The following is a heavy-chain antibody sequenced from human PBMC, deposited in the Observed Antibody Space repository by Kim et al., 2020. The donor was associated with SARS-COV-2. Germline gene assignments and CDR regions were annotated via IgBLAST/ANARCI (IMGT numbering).Heavy chain of an antibody. CDR3: AKDQGYYDSMWDY. V-gene: IGHV3-23*01. Sequence: ADSVKGRFTTSRDNSKNTLYLQMNSLRAEDTAVYYCAKDQGYYDSMWDYWGQGTLVTVSS. D-gene: IGHD3-22*01. J-gene: IGHJ4*02.